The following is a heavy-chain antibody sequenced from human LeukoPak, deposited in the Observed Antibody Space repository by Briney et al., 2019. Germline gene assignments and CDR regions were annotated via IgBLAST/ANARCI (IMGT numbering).Heavy chain of an antibody. CDR3: AKAIQLWLQDVPLDY. V-gene: IGHV3-30*02. Sequence: GGSLRLSCAASGFTFNSYGMHWVRQAPGKGLEWVAFKRYDGSNQYYADSVKGRFTISRDNSKNTLYLQMNSLRAEDTAVYYCAKAIQLWLQDVPLDYWGQGTLVTVSS. J-gene: IGHJ4*02. D-gene: IGHD5-18*01. CDR1: GFTFNSYG. CDR2: KRYDGSNQ.